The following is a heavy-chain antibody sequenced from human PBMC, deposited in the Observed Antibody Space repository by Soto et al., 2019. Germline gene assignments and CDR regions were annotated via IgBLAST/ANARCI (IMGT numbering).Heavy chain of an antibody. J-gene: IGHJ4*02. Sequence: SETLSLTCTVSGGSISSYYWSWIRQPPGKGLEWIGYIYYSGSTNYNPSLKSRVTISVDTSKNQFSLKLSSVTAPDTAVYSCACRSDNIGGSDRSSKRFEYGGQGTLVTVSS. CDR3: ACRSDNIGGSDRSSKRFEY. CDR1: GGSISSYY. D-gene: IGHD3-16*02. V-gene: IGHV4-59*01. CDR2: IYYSGST.